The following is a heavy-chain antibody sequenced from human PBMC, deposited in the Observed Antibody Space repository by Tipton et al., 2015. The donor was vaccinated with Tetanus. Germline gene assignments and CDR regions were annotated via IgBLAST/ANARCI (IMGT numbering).Heavy chain of an antibody. J-gene: IGHJ4*02. CDR1: GDSISSFY. D-gene: IGHD4-17*01. CDR3: ARVLPVNHAG. Sequence: TLSLTCSVSGDSISSFYWSWIRQPAGKGLEWIGRIYTSGSTNYNPSLKSRVTMSVDTSKRQFSLKLNSVTAADTAVYYCARVLPVNHAGWGQGTLVTVSS. CDR2: IYTSGST. V-gene: IGHV4-4*07.